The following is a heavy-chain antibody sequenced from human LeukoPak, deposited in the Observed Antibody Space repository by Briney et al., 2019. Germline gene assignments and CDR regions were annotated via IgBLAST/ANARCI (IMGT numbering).Heavy chain of an antibody. CDR2: TISDGSMT. J-gene: IGHJ4*02. CDR1: GFTLSRHW. V-gene: IGHV3-74*01. D-gene: IGHD1-26*01. CDR3: VRQGTVGEFDY. Sequence: GGSLRLSCAASGFTLSRHWMHWVRQAPGKGLVWVSRTISDGSMTNYADSVKGRFTISRDNAKNTLYVQMNSLRAEDSGVYYCVRQGTVGEFDYWGQGTLVTVSS.